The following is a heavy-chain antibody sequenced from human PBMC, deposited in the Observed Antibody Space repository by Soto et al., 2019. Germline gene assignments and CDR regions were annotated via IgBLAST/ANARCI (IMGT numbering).Heavy chain of an antibody. CDR1: GGSISSSSYY. CDR2: IYYSGST. V-gene: IGHV4-39*02. Sequence: SETLSLTCTVSGGSISSSSYYWGWIRQPPGKGLEWIGSIYYSGSTYYNPSLKSRVTISVDTSKNQFSLKLSSVTAADTAVYYCAREVLMVYARYVMGHYGMDVWGQGTTVTVSS. J-gene: IGHJ6*02. D-gene: IGHD2-8*01. CDR3: AREVLMVYARYVMGHYGMDV.